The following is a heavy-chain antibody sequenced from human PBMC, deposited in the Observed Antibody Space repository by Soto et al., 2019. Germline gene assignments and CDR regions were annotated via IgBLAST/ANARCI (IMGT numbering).Heavy chain of an antibody. V-gene: IGHV3-23*01. CDR3: AKDSWSRPVVTLPFQY. J-gene: IGHJ4*02. CDR2: ISGSGAAT. D-gene: IGHD3-22*01. CDR1: GFTFRSFA. Sequence: GGSLRLSCAASGFTFRSFAMSCVRQAPGKGLEWFSTISGSGAATFYADSVKGRFIISRDNSGNTLYLKMDSLRADDTAVYYCAKDSWSRPVVTLPFQYWRKGNLVTVSS.